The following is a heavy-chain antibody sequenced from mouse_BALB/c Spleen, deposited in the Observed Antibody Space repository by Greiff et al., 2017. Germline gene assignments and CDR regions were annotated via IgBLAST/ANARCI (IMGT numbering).Heavy chain of an antibody. J-gene: IGHJ2*01. CDR3: RRDNYDYEMDY. CDR2: ISSGGSYT. V-gene: IGHV5-6-4*01. Sequence: VLLVESGGGLVTPGGSLKLSCAASGFTFSSYTMSWVRQTPEKSLEWVATISSGGSYTYYPDSVKGRFTISRDNAKNTLYLQMSSLKSEDTAMYCGRRDNYDYEMDYWGQGTTLTVSS. D-gene: IGHD2-4*01. CDR1: GFTFSSYT.